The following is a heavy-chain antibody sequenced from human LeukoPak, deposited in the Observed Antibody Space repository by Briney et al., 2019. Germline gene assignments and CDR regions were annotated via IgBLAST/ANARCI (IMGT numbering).Heavy chain of an antibody. V-gene: IGHV3-30*04. CDR2: ISYDGSNE. CDR3: AKRPPSSDAEYFQH. CDR1: GFTFSSYV. Sequence: PGRSLRLSCAASGFTFSSYVMHWVRQAPGKGLEWVAIISYDGSNEYYADSVKGRFTISRDNSKNTLYLQMNSLRAEDTAVYYCAKRPPSSDAEYFQHWGQGTLVTVSS. J-gene: IGHJ1*01. D-gene: IGHD6-6*01.